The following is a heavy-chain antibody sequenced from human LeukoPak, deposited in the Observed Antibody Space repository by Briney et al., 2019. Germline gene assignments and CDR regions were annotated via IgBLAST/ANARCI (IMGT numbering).Heavy chain of an antibody. D-gene: IGHD3-22*01. J-gene: IGHJ4*02. Sequence: PGGSLRLSCVASGFTVSSSYMTWVRQAPDKGLEWVSVIYSGGNTYYADSVKGRFTISRDNSKNTLYLQMNSLRTEDTAVYYCARDGGQRPSGFSTVGFDYWGQGTLVTVSS. CDR1: GFTVSSSY. CDR2: IYSGGNT. V-gene: IGHV3-53*01. CDR3: ARDGGQRPSGFSTVGFDY.